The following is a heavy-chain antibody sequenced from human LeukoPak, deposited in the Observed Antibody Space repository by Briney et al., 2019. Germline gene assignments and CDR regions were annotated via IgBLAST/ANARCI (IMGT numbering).Heavy chain of an antibody. CDR3: ARDLSASKPSGWYNTFDY. CDR2: INSDGSST. J-gene: IGHJ4*02. Sequence: SGGSLRLSCAASGFTFSSYWMHWVRQAPGKGLVWVSRINSDGSSTSYADSMKGRFTISRDNAKNTLYLQMNSLRAEDTAVYYCARDLSASKPSGWYNTFDYWGQGTLVTVSS. V-gene: IGHV3-74*01. CDR1: GFTFSSYW. D-gene: IGHD6-19*01.